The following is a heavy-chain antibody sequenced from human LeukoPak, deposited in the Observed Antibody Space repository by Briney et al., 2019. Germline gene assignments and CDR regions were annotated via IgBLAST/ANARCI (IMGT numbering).Heavy chain of an antibody. J-gene: IGHJ4*02. CDR2: ISSSGSTI. V-gene: IGHV3-48*03. CDR1: GFTFSSYE. CDR3: ARSPRGYSFYFDY. Sequence: PGGSLRLSCAASGFTFSSYEMNWVRQAPGKGLEWVSYISSSGSTIYYADSVKGRFTISRDNAKTSLYLQMNSLRAEDTAVYYCARSPRGYSFYFDYWGQGTLVTVSS. D-gene: IGHD3-22*01.